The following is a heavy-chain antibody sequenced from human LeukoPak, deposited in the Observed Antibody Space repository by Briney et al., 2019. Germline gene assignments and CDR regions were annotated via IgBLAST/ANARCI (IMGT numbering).Heavy chain of an antibody. Sequence: GGSLRLSCAASGFTVSSNYMSWVRQAPGKGLEWVSAIYSGGSTYYADSVKGRFTISRDNAKNSLYLQMNSLRAEDTAVYYCASKPTIRAFDIWGQGTMVTVSS. J-gene: IGHJ3*02. CDR3: ASKPTIRAFDI. D-gene: IGHD2-2*01. V-gene: IGHV3-53*01. CDR2: IYSGGST. CDR1: GFTVSSNY.